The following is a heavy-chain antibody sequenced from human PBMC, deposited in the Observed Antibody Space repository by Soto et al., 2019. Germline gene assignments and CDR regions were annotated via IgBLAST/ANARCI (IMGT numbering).Heavy chain of an antibody. J-gene: IGHJ4*02. D-gene: IGHD1-20*01. CDR1: GFTFSNYA. CDR2: VSGSGGST. CDR3: AKPPDYNWNDY. V-gene: IGHV3-23*01. Sequence: PGGSLRLSCAASGFTFSNYAMRWIRQAPGKGLEWVSAVSGSGGSTYYADSVKGRFTISRDNSKDTLYLQMNNLRAEDTAVYYCAKPPDYNWNDYWGQGTLVTVSS.